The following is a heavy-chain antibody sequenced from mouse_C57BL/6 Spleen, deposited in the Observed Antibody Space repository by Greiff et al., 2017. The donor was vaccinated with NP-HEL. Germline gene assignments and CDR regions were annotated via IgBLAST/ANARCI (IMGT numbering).Heavy chain of an antibody. J-gene: IGHJ3*01. V-gene: IGHV1-9*01. CDR1: GYTFTGYW. Sequence: VQLQQSGAELMKPGASVKLSCKATGYTFTGYWIEWVKQRPGHGLEWIGEILPGSGSTNYNEKCKGKATFTADTSSNTAYMQLSSLTTEDSAIDYCARNYGTPFAYWGQGTLVTVSA. CDR2: ILPGSGST. D-gene: IGHD1-1*01. CDR3: ARNYGTPFAY.